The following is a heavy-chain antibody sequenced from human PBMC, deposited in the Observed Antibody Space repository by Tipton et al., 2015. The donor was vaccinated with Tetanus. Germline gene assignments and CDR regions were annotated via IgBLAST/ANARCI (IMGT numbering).Heavy chain of an antibody. D-gene: IGHD3-10*01. Sequence: QLVQSGAEVKRPGESLKLSCEISGHNSRSYWISWVRHMHGKGLEWMGIISSGDSDATYSQSFLGQVTISLDKSISTTYLHWTSLKASDTAIYFCARLPKHYSASGSTWGPGIQVTVSS. J-gene: IGHJ5*02. CDR3: ARLPKHYSASGST. V-gene: IGHV5-51*01. CDR1: GHNSRSYW. CDR2: ISSGDSDA.